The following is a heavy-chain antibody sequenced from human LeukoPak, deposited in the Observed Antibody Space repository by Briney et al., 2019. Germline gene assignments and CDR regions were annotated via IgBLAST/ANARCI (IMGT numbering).Heavy chain of an antibody. V-gene: IGHV1-46*01. CDR1: GYTFTSYY. D-gene: IGHD4-17*01. Sequence: ASVKVSCKASGYTFTSYYMHWVRQAPGQGLEWMGIINPSGGRTSYAQKFQGRVTMTRDTSTSTVYMELSSLRSDDTAVYYCARGGTVLRPNSPYDYWGQGTLVTVSS. CDR3: ARGGTVLRPNSPYDY. CDR2: INPSGGRT. J-gene: IGHJ4*02.